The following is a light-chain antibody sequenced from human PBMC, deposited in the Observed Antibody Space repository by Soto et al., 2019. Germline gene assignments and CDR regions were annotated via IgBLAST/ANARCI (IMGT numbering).Light chain of an antibody. CDR2: AAS. J-gene: IGKJ2*01. CDR1: QNINTY. CDR3: QQSYTTPYT. Sequence: DIQMTQSPSSLSASVGGRITITCRASQNINTYLNWFQQKPGKAPSLLIYAASSLQSGVPSRFSASGSVTDFTLTINSLQPEDFAAYYCQQSYTTPYTFGQGTKVEIK. V-gene: IGKV1-39*01.